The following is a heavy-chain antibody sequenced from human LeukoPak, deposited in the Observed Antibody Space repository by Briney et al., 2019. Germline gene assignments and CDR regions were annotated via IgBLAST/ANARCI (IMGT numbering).Heavy chain of an antibody. CDR3: ARVLGSSGSYSYFDY. CDR2: IKQDGSEK. CDR1: GFTFSSYW. D-gene: IGHD3-10*01. Sequence: GGSLRLSCAASGFTFSSYWMSWVRQAPGKGLEWVANIKQDGSEKYYVDSVKGRFTISRDNAKNSLFLQMNSLRAEDTAVYYCARVLGSSGSYSYFDYWGQGTLVTVSS. V-gene: IGHV3-7*01. J-gene: IGHJ4*02.